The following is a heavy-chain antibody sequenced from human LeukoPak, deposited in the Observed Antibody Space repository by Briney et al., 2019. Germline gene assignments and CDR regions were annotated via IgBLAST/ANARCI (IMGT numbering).Heavy chain of an antibody. CDR1: GFTFDDYA. V-gene: IGHV3-30*18. J-gene: IGHJ4*02. Sequence: GGSLRLSCAASGFTFDDYAMHWVRQAPGKGLEWVAVISYDGSNKYYADSVKGRFTISRDNSKNTLYLQMNSLRAEDTAVYYCAKDRSGSWDAFDIWGQGTLVTVSS. D-gene: IGHD1-26*01. CDR2: ISYDGSNK. CDR3: AKDRSGSWDAFDI.